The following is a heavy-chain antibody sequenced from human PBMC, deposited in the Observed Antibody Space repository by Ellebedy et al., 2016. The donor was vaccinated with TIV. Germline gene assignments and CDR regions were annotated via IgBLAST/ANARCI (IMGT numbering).Heavy chain of an antibody. CDR2: INQDGSRI. CDR1: GFTFNSYW. V-gene: IGHV3-7*03. D-gene: IGHD3-16*01. CDR3: VRDGAYCDYSPGYYGMDV. J-gene: IGHJ6*02. Sequence: GGSLRLSCAASGFTFNSYWMSWVRQASGKGLEWVANINQDGSRIYYVDSVKGRFTISRDNAKNSVYLRMNTLRVEDTAVYHCVRDGAYCDYSPGYYGMDVWGQGTTVTVSS.